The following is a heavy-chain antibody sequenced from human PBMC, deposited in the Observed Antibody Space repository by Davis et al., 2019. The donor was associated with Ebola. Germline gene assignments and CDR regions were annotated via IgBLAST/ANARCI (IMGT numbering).Heavy chain of an antibody. CDR3: ARGIVATITDY. Sequence: SETLSLTCAVYGGSFSGYYWSWIRQPPGKGLEWIGEINHSGSTNYNPSLKSRVAISVGTSKNQFSLKLTSVTAADTAVYYCARGIVATITDYWGQGTLVTVSS. CDR2: INHSGST. V-gene: IGHV4-34*01. D-gene: IGHD5-12*01. CDR1: GGSFSGYY. J-gene: IGHJ4*02.